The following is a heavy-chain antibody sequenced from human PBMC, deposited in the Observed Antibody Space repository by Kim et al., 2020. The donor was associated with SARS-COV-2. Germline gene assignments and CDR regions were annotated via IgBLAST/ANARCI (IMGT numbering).Heavy chain of an antibody. CDR3: ARHVDSSSWYPYGMDV. D-gene: IGHD6-13*01. J-gene: IGHJ6*02. CDR1: GGSISSSSYY. CDR2: IYYSGST. Sequence: SETLSLTCTVSGGSISSSSYYWGWIRQPPGKGLEWIGSIYYSGSTYYNPSLKSRVTISVDTSKNQFSLKLSSVTAADTAVYYCARHVDSSSWYPYGMDVWGQGTTVTVSS. V-gene: IGHV4-39*01.